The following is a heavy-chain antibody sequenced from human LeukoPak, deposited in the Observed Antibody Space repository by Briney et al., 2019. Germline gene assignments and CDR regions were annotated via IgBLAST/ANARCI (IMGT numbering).Heavy chain of an antibody. Sequence: GGSLRLSCAASGFTFSSYSMNWVRQAPGKGLEWVAVISYDGSNKYYADSVKGRFTISRDNSKNTLYLQMNSLRAEDTAVYYCAKDRDYYGSGSYYILGYWGQGTLVTVSS. J-gene: IGHJ4*02. CDR3: AKDRDYYGSGSYYILGY. V-gene: IGHV3-30*18. D-gene: IGHD3-10*01. CDR1: GFTFSSYS. CDR2: ISYDGSNK.